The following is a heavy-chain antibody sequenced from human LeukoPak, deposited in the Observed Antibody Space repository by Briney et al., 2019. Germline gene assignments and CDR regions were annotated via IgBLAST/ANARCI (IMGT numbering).Heavy chain of an antibody. V-gene: IGHV3-9*01. CDR1: GFTFDDCA. CDR3: AKGEVGATPGAFDY. Sequence: GRSLRLSCAASGFTFDDCAMHWGRQPPAKGLEWVSGMSWNCGSIGYADSAKGRFTISRDNAKNSLYLQMNSLGAEDPALYYCAKGEVGATPGAFDYWGQGTLVTVSS. CDR2: MSWNCGSI. J-gene: IGHJ4*02. D-gene: IGHD1-26*01.